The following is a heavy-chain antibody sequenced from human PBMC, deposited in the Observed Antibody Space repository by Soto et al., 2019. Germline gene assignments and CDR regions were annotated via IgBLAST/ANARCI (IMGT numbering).Heavy chain of an antibody. CDR2: INPSGGNT. Sequence: ASVKVSCKASGYTFTSYAMHWVRQAPGQRLEWMGWINPSGGNTNYAQKFQGRVTMTRDTSTSTVYMELSSLRSDDTAVYYCAGGHDYGRYYFDYWGQGTLVTVSS. CDR3: AGGHDYGRYYFDY. V-gene: IGHV1-3*01. J-gene: IGHJ4*02. D-gene: IGHD4-17*01. CDR1: GYTFTSYA.